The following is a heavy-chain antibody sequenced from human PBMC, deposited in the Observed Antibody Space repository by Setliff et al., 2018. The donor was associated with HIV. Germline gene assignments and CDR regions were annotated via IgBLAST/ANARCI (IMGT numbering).Heavy chain of an antibody. CDR3: AIDVVMTVQYTPYYFAS. CDR2: SFYSGST. V-gene: IGHV4-39*07. CDR1: GGSISSNSYY. Sequence: LSLTCPVSGGSISSNSYYWGWIRQPPGKGLEWIGSSFYSGSTYYNPSLKSRVTISVDTSKNQFSRKLSSVTAADTAVYYIAIDVVMTVQYTPYYFASWGQGTLVTVS. J-gene: IGHJ4*02. D-gene: IGHD2-21*02.